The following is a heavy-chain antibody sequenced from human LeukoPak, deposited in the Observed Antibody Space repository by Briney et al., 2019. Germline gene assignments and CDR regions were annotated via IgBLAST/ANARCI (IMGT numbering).Heavy chain of an antibody. CDR3: ARPNQHDDFGGRDAFDI. Sequence: SETLSLTCTVSGGSISSSGYYWGWIRQPPGKGLEWIGSIYYSGSTYYNPSLESRVTISVDTSKNQFSLRLSSVTAADTAVYYCARPNQHDDFGGRDAFDIWSHGTMVSVSS. CDR1: GGSISSSGYY. CDR2: IYYSGST. V-gene: IGHV4-39*07. J-gene: IGHJ3*02. D-gene: IGHD4-23*01.